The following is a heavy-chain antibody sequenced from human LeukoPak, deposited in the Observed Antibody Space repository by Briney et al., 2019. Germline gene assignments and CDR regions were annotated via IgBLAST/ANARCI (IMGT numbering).Heavy chain of an antibody. CDR2: IYTSGST. J-gene: IGHJ4*02. CDR3: ARAYSRSYSHFDD. CDR1: GGSLSGYY. D-gene: IGHD1-26*01. V-gene: IGHV4-4*09. Sequence: SETLSLTCTVSGGSLSGYYWSWIRQPPGKGLEWIGYIYTSGSTNYNPSLKSRVTISVDTSKNQFSLRLSSVTAADTAMYFCARAYSRSYSHFDDWGQGTLVTVSS.